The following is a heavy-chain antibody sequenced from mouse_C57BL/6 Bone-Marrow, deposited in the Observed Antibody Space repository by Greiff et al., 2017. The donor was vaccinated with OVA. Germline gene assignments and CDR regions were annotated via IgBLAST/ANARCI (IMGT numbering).Heavy chain of an antibody. CDR2: IYPRSGNT. Sequence: VQLQESGAELARPGASVKLSCKASGYTFTSYGISWVKQRTGQGLEWIGEIYPRSGNTYYNEKFKGKATLTADKSSSTAYMELRILTSEDSAVYFCARSGTTVVRYFDVWGTGTTVTVSS. D-gene: IGHD1-1*01. V-gene: IGHV1-81*01. CDR3: ARSGTTVVRYFDV. CDR1: GYTFTSYG. J-gene: IGHJ1*03.